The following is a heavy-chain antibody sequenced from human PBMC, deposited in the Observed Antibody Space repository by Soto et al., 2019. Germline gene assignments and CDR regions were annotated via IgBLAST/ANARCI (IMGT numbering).Heavy chain of an antibody. CDR1: GYTFTSYA. V-gene: IGHV1-3*01. J-gene: IGHJ6*02. D-gene: IGHD3-9*01. CDR3: ARDALLRYFDWLLRGSYYGMDV. Sequence: GASVKVSCEASGYTFTSYAMHWVRQAPGQRLEWMGWINAGNGNTKYSQKFQGRVTITRDTSASTAYMELSSLRSEDTAVYYCARDALLRYFDWLLRGSYYGMDVWGQGTTVTVSS. CDR2: INAGNGNT.